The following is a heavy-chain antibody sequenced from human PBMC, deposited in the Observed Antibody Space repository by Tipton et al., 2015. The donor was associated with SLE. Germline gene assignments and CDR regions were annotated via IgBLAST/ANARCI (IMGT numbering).Heavy chain of an antibody. V-gene: IGHV3-7*01. CDR1: GFTFSSYW. J-gene: IGHJ4*02. CDR2: IKQDGSEK. CDR3: TRGGSGYSLN. D-gene: IGHD3-22*01. Sequence: SLRLSCAASGFTFSSYWMHWVRQAPGKGLEWVAKIKQDGSEKYYVDSVKGRFTISRDNAKTSLYLQMNSLRAEDTAVYYCTRGGSGYSLNWGQGTLVTVSS.